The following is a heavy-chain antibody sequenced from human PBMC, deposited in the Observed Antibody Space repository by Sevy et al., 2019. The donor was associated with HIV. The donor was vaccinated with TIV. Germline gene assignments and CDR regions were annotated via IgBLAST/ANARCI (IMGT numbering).Heavy chain of an antibody. D-gene: IGHD6-13*01. CDR1: GGSISSYY. V-gene: IGHV4-59*01. J-gene: IGHJ4*02. CDR3: ARGRQLVLDY. CDR2: IYYSGST. Sequence: SETLSLTCTVSGGSISSYYWSWIRQPPGKGLEWIGYIYYSGSTNYNPPLKSRVTISVDTSENQFSLKLSSVTAADTAVYYCARGRQLVLDYWGQGTLVTVSS.